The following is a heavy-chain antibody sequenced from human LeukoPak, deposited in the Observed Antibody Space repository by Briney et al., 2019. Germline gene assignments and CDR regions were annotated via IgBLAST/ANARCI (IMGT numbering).Heavy chain of an antibody. D-gene: IGHD7-27*01. CDR3: ASDTAWGAFDI. J-gene: IGHJ3*02. V-gene: IGHV3-7*01. CDR2: INEDGSRT. Sequence: GGSLRLSCVASTFTFSQSWMTWIRQAPGKGLECLANINEDGSRTDYVDSVRGRFTISRDNAKNSLYLEMNSLRDEDTAVYYCASDTAWGAFDIWGRGTMVTVSS. CDR1: TFTFSQSW.